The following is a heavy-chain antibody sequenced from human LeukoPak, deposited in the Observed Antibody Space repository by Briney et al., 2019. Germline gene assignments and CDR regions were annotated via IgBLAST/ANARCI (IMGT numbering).Heavy chain of an antibody. J-gene: IGHJ6*03. CDR3: ARVDRYHYYLDV. CDR2: IMPLFNTA. V-gene: IGHV1-69*05. CDR1: GCTFSSYS. Sequence: SVKLSCNSSGCTFSSYSFNWVWQPPGQGLEWMGGIMPLFNTANYAQQFQGRVTITTDESTSTAYMELSSLRFEDTAMYYCARVDRYHYYLDVWGKGTTVTVSS.